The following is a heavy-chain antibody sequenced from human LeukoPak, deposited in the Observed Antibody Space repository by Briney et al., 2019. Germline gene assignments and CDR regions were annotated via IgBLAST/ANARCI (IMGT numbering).Heavy chain of an antibody. V-gene: IGHV1-8*01. CDR1: GYTFTNYD. Sequence: ASVKVSCKASGYTFTNYDINWVRQATGQGLEWMGWMNPNSGNTGYAQKFQGRVTMTRNTSINTAYMELSSLRSEDTAVYYCARVFLSSGYYAQYFQHWGQGTLVTVSS. CDR2: MNPNSGNT. D-gene: IGHD3-22*01. CDR3: ARVFLSSGYYAQYFQH. J-gene: IGHJ1*01.